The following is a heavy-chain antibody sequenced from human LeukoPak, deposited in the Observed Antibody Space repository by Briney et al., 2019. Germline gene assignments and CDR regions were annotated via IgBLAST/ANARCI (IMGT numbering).Heavy chain of an antibody. D-gene: IGHD1-26*01. CDR1: GFTFRNYA. J-gene: IGHJ4*02. Sequence: GGSLRLSCAASGFTFRNYAMSWVRQAPGKGLEWVANIKQDGSEKYYVNSVKGRFTISRDNAKNSLYLQMNSLRAEDTAVYYCARAGVEVGGTFDYWGQGTLVTVSS. V-gene: IGHV3-7*03. CDR2: IKQDGSEK. CDR3: ARAGVEVGGTFDY.